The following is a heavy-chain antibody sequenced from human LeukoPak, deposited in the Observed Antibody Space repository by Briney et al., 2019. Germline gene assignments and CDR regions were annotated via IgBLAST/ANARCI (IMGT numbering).Heavy chain of an antibody. D-gene: IGHD2-15*01. CDR2: IYYSGST. CDR3: ARHLGGSWVYYFDY. CDR1: GGSISSHY. J-gene: IGHJ4*02. Sequence: PSETLSLTCTVSGGSISSHYWSWIRQPPGKGLEWIGYIYYSGSTNYNPSLKSRVTISVDTSKNQFSLKLSSVTAADTAVYYCARHLGGSWVYYFDYWGQGTLVTVSS. V-gene: IGHV4-59*08.